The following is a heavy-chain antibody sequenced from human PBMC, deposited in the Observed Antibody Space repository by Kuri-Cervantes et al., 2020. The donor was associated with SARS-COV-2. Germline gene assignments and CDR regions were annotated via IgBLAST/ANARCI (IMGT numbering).Heavy chain of an antibody. Sequence: GGSLRLSCAASGFIFSDYAMNWVRQAPGKGLEWVSYISSSGNTIYYADSVKGRFTISRDNAKNSLYLQMNSLRAEDTAVYYCARDPGIVVVPAAIPGAFDIWGQGTMVTVSS. D-gene: IGHD2-2*01. V-gene: IGHV3-48*01. CDR2: ISSSGNTI. CDR3: ARDPGIVVVPAAIPGAFDI. CDR1: GFIFSDYA. J-gene: IGHJ3*02.